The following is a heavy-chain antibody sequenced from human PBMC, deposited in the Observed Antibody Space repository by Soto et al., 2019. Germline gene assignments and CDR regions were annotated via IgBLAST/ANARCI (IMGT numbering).Heavy chain of an antibody. CDR3: ASPIAQYYYYYGMDV. CDR1: GYTFTSYG. V-gene: IGHV1-18*01. D-gene: IGHD2-21*01. J-gene: IGHJ6*02. CDR2: ISAYNGNT. Sequence: QVQLVQSGAEVKKPGASVKVSCKASGYTFTSYGISWVRQAPGQGLEWMGWISAYNGNTNYAQKLQGRVTMTTDTSTSTAYMELRSLRSDDTAVYYCASPIAQYYYYYGMDVWGQGTTVTVSS.